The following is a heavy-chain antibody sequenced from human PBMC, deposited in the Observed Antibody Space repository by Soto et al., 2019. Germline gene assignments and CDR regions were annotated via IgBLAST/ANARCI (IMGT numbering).Heavy chain of an antibody. CDR1: GFTFSSYW. CDR3: ARDRSAAS. J-gene: IGHJ5*02. V-gene: IGHV3-7*04. CDR2: IKQDGSEK. D-gene: IGHD6-13*01. Sequence: EVQLVESGGGLVQPGGSLRLSCAASGFTFSSYWMSWVRQTPGKGLEWVASIKQDGSEKYYVDSVKGRLTISRDNAKNSLYLQINSLRAEDTAVYYCARDRSAASWGQGTLVTVSS.